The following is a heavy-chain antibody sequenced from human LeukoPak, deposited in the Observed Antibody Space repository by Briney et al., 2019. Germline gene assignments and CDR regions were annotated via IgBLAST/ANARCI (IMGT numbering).Heavy chain of an antibody. CDR3: ARDRSLYSSSSPSGY. CDR1: GYTFTGYY. V-gene: IGHV1-2*02. J-gene: IGHJ4*02. CDR2: INPNSGGT. Sequence: GASVKVSYKASGYTFTGYYMHWVRQAPGQGLEWMGWINPNSGGTNYAQKFQGRVTMTRDTSISTAYMELSRLRSDDTAVYYCARDRSLYSSSSPSGYWGQGTLVTVSS. D-gene: IGHD6-6*01.